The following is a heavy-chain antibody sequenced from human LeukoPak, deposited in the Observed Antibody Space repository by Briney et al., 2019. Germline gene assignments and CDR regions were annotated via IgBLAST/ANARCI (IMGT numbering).Heavy chain of an antibody. CDR3: ARDMRGIAAASRRYWFDP. CDR2: ISAYNGNT. Sequence: GASVKVSCKASGYTFTSYGISWVRQAPGLELEWMGWISAYNGNTNYAQKLQGSVTMTTDTSTSTAYMELRSLRSDDTAVYYCARDMRGIAAASRRYWFDPWGQGTLVTVST. D-gene: IGHD6-25*01. J-gene: IGHJ5*02. CDR1: GYTFTSYG. V-gene: IGHV1-18*01.